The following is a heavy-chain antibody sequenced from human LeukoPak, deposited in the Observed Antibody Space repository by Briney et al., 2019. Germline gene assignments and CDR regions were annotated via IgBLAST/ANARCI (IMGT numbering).Heavy chain of an antibody. CDR2: IWYDGSNK. CDR3: AKGRYSSGWLSDY. D-gene: IGHD6-19*01. V-gene: IGHV3-30*02. CDR1: GFTFSSYG. J-gene: IGHJ4*02. Sequence: GGSLRLSCAASGFTFSSYGMHWVRQAPGKGLEWVAVIWYDGSNKYYADSVKGRFTISRDNSKNTLYLQMNSLRAEDTAVYYCAKGRYSSGWLSDYWGQGTLVTVSS.